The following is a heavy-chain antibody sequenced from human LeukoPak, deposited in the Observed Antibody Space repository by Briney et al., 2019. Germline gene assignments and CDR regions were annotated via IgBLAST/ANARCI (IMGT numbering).Heavy chain of an antibody. J-gene: IGHJ6*02. CDR2: ISYDGSSE. CDR1: GFTFSSYS. CDR3: ARDRSDYSIKYYYYYGMDV. V-gene: IGHV3-30-3*01. Sequence: GGSLRLSCAASGFTFSSYSMHWVRQAPGKGLEWVAVISYDGSSEYYADSVRGRFTVSRDNSKNTLYLQMNSLGAEDTAVFYCARDRSDYSIKYYYYYGMDVWGQGTTVTVSS. D-gene: IGHD3-16*01.